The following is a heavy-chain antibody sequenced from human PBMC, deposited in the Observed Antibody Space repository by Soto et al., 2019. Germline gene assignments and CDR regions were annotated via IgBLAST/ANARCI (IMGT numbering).Heavy chain of an antibody. J-gene: IGHJ4*02. CDR3: ARDIRGSSRALDH. V-gene: IGHV4-61*01. CDR2: IHNSGTT. D-gene: IGHD5-18*01. Sequence: KTSETLSLTCNVSGGSVNSDNYYWTWVRQPPGKGLGWIGNIHNSGTTNYNPSLQNRVTISIDTSKNQYSLKLTSVTAADAALYYCARDIRGSSRALDHWGRGTPVTVSS. CDR1: GGSVNSDNYY.